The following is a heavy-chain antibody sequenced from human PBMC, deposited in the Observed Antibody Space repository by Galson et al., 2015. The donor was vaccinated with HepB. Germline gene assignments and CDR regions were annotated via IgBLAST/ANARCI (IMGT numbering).Heavy chain of an antibody. CDR1: GSRFRHYW. Sequence: QSGAEVKKPGESLKISSKASGSRFRHYWIGWGRQMPGTGLEWIGIINPSDYDLRYSPSLQGQVTISVDKSVTTTYLQWDSLKASDSAMYYCARRSFSYVDYWGQGTLVTVSS. CDR2: INPSDYDL. D-gene: IGHD3-16*01. J-gene: IGHJ4*02. CDR3: ARRSFSYVDY. V-gene: IGHV5-51*01.